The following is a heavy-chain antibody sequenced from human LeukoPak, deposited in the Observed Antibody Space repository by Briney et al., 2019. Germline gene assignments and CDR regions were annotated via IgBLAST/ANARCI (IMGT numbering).Heavy chain of an antibody. CDR2: IYYSGST. V-gene: IGHV4-59*01. CDR3: ARGYCSGGSCYVQHDALDI. J-gene: IGHJ3*02. D-gene: IGHD2-15*01. Sequence: SETLSLTCTVSGGSISSYYWSWIRQPPGKGLEWIGYIYYSGSTNYNPSLKSRVTISVDTSKNQFSLKLSSVTAADTAVYYCARGYCSGGSCYVQHDALDIWGQGTMVTVSS. CDR1: GGSISSYY.